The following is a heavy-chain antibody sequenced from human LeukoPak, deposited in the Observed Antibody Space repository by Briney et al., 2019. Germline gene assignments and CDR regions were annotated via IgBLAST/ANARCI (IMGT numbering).Heavy chain of an antibody. D-gene: IGHD6-13*01. Sequence: GGSLRLSCGASGFTFSSYAMSWVRQAPGEGLEWVSVISASGGSTSYADSVKGRFTISRDHSKNTLFLLMNSLRAEDAAVYYCARDRGFPGIAEHWGQGTLVTVSS. J-gene: IGHJ4*02. V-gene: IGHV3-23*01. CDR3: ARDRGFPGIAEH. CDR2: ISASGGST. CDR1: GFTFSSYA.